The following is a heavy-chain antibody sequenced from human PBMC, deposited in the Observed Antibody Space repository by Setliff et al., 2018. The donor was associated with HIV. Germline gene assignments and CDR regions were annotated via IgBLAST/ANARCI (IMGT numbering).Heavy chain of an antibody. D-gene: IGHD3-3*01. CDR1: GFTFSNAW. CDR2: IYYSGRT. V-gene: IGHV4-4*02. J-gene: IGHJ6*02. Sequence: GSLRLSCAASGFTFSNAWMSWVRQAPGKGLEWIGSIYYSGRTYHNPSLKSRVTISVDTSKNQFSLKLNSVTAADTAVYYCARDGTIFHYGMDVWGQGTTVTVSS. CDR3: ARDGTIFHYGMDV.